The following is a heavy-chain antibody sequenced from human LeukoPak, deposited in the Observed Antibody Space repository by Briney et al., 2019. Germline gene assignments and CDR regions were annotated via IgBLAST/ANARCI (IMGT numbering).Heavy chain of an antibody. Sequence: GGSLRLSCAASGFTFSSYGMHWVRQAPGKGLEWVAVISYDGSNKYYADSVKGRFTISRDNSKNTLYLQMNSLRAEDTAVYYCAKDLQNTAMVLDYWAREPWSPSPQ. V-gene: IGHV3-30*18. CDR1: GFTFSSYG. CDR2: ISYDGSNK. J-gene: IGHJ4*02. CDR3: AKDLQNTAMVLDY. D-gene: IGHD5-18*01.